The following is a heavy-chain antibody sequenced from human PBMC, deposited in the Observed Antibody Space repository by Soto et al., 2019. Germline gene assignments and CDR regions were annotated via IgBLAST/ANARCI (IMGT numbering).Heavy chain of an antibody. J-gene: IGHJ4*02. CDR3: ASANWKYYFDY. V-gene: IGHV4-39*01. CDR2: IYYSGST. Sequence: QLQLQESGPGLVKPSETLSLTCTVSGGPISSSSYYWGWIRQPPGKGLEWIGSIYYSGSTYYNPSLKSRVTISVDTSKNQFSLKLSSVTAADTAVYYCASANWKYYFDYWGQGTLVTVSS. CDR1: GGPISSSSYY. D-gene: IGHD1-20*01.